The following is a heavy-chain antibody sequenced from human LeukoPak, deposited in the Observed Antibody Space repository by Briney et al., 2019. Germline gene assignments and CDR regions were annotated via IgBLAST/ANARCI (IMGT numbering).Heavy chain of an antibody. D-gene: IGHD5-12*01. CDR1: GGSISSGSYY. CDR2: INHSGST. V-gene: IGHV4-61*10. Sequence: PSETLSLTCTVSGGSISSGSYYWSWIRQPAGKGLEWIGEINHSGSTNYNPSLKSRVTISVDTSKNQFSLKLSSVTAADTAVYYCAIGGYSGYDYLSYNYWGQGTLVTVSS. J-gene: IGHJ4*02. CDR3: AIGGYSGYDYLSYNY.